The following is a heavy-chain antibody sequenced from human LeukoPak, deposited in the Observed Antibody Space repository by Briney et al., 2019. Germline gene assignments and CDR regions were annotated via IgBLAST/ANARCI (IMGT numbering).Heavy chain of an antibody. Sequence: GASVKVSCKASGYTFTSCGISWVRQAPGQGLEWMGWISAYNGNTNYAQKLQGRVTMTTDTSTSTAYMELRSLRSDDMAVYYCARAGLLWFGELLQVGLMDVWGKGTTVTVSS. CDR3: ARAGLLWFGELLQVGLMDV. CDR1: GYTFTSCG. CDR2: ISAYNGNT. D-gene: IGHD3-10*01. V-gene: IGHV1-18*03. J-gene: IGHJ6*04.